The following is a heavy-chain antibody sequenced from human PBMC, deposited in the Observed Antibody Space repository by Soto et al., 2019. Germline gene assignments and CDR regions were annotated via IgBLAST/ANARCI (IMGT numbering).Heavy chain of an antibody. CDR1: GISVSTSDYY. D-gene: IGHD2-2*01. J-gene: IGHJ6*02. V-gene: IGHV4-39*07. CDR2: IYYSGST. CDR3: AREVFCSSSSCQVRYGMDV. Sequence: SETLSLTCTVSGISVSTSDYYWGWVRQPPGKGLDWIGNIYYSGSTYYNPSLKSRVTISVDTSKNQFSLKLSSVTAADTAVYYCAREVFCSSSSCQVRYGMDVWGQGTTVTVSS.